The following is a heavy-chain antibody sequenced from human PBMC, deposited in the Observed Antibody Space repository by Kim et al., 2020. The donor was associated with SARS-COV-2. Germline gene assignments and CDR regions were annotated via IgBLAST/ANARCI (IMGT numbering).Heavy chain of an antibody. J-gene: IGHJ4*02. Sequence: NENKVKGRFTRTRDTAKNSVYLQMNSRRAEDTAVYYCARDGGSSSFGYWGQGTLVTVSS. CDR3: ARDGGSSSFGY. D-gene: IGHD6-6*01. V-gene: IGHV3-21*01.